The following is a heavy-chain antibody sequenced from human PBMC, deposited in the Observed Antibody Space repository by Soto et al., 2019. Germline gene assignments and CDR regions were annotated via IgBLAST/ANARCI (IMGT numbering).Heavy chain of an antibody. V-gene: IGHV2-5*02. J-gene: IGHJ4*02. D-gene: IGHD6-13*01. Sequence: SGPTLVNPTQTLTLTCTFSGFSLSTSGVGVGWIRQPPGKVLEWLALIYWDDDKRYSPSLKSRLTITKDTSKNQVVLTMTNMDPVDTATYYCAHIPSSWVGNYFDYWGQGTLVTVSS. CDR1: GFSLSTSGVG. CDR2: IYWDDDK. CDR3: AHIPSSWVGNYFDY.